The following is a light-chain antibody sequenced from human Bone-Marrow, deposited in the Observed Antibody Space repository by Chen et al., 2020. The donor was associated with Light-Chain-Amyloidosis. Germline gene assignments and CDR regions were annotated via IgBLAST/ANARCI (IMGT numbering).Light chain of an antibody. CDR2: DDS. J-gene: IGLJ3*02. Sequence: SYVLTQPSSVSVAPGQTATIACGGNNIGSTSVLWYQQTPGQAPLLVVYDDSDRPSGIPERLPGSNSGNTATLTISRVEAGDEADYYCQVWDRSSDRPVFGGGTKLTVL. V-gene: IGLV3-21*02. CDR3: QVWDRSSDRPV. CDR1: NIGSTS.